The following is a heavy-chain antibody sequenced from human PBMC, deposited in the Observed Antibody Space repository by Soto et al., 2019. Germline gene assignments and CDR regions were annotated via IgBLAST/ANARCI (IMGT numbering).Heavy chain of an antibody. J-gene: IGHJ5*02. CDR2: ISSNSNYK. CDR3: ARARSTTWSGTTRGWFDP. D-gene: IGHD2-2*01. V-gene: IGHV3-21*06. CDR1: GFTLKNYS. Sequence: DVQLVESGGGLVKPGGSLRLSCAASGFTLKNYSMTWVRQAPGKGLERVSSISSNSNYKYYADSLKVRFTTSRDNAKNALYLQMSSLRAEDTAVYYCARARSTTWSGTTRGWFDPWGRGNLVTVSS.